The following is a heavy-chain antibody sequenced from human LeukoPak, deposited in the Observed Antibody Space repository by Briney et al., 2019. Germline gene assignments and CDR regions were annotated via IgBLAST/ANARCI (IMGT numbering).Heavy chain of an antibody. V-gene: IGHV4-61*02. CDR2: IYTSGST. Sequence: PSETLSLTCTVSGGSISSGSYYWSWIRQPAGKGLEWIGRIYTSGSTNYNPSLKSRVTISVDTSKNQFSLKLSSVTAADTAVYYCAREDIVVVPAAIGPYYYYYMDVWGKGTTVTISS. CDR3: AREDIVVVPAAIGPYYYYYMDV. J-gene: IGHJ6*03. D-gene: IGHD2-2*01. CDR1: GGSISSGSYY.